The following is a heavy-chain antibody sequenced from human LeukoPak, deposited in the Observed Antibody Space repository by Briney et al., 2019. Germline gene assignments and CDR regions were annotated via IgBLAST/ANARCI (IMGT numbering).Heavy chain of an antibody. CDR1: GYTFTRYG. D-gene: IGHD2-2*01. CDR2: ISGYNGNT. V-gene: IGHV1-18*01. J-gene: IGHJ4*02. CDR3: ARDGTMP. Sequence: ASVKVSCKASGYTFTRYGMTWVRQAPGQGLEWMGWISGYNGNTNYAQKFQGRVTMTKDTSTSTVYMELSSLRSEDTAVYYCARDGTMPWGQGTLVTVSS.